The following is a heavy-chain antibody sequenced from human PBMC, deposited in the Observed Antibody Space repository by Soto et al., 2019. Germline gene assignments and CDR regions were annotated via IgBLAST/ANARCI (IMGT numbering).Heavy chain of an antibody. CDR3: ARDQLYYNDISGRPLNAFDV. Sequence: GLPMRVSCTAAGFTFMNYGRNWVRKTPGKGLEWVSYIGIGSSTKYYADSVKGRFTISRDNAKNSLYLQMNSLRAEDTAVYYCARDQLYYNDISGRPLNAFDVWGQGTMVTVSS. J-gene: IGHJ3*01. CDR2: IGIGSSTK. CDR1: GFTFMNYG. V-gene: IGHV3-48*01. D-gene: IGHD3-22*01.